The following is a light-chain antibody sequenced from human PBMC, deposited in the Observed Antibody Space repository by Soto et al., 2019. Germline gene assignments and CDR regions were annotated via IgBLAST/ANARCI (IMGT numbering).Light chain of an antibody. CDR3: AAWDSSLNGWV. CDR2: SNN. CDR1: SSNIGKNT. Sequence: QSVLTQPPSASGTPGQRVTISWSGSSSNIGKNTVNWYQQLPGTAPKVLIYSNNQRPSGVPDRFSGSKSGTSASLAISGLQSEDEADYYCAAWDSSLNGWVFGGGTKLTVL. J-gene: IGLJ3*02. V-gene: IGLV1-44*01.